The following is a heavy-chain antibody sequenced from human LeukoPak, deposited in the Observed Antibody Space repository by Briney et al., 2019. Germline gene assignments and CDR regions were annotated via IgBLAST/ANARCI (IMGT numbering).Heavy chain of an antibody. CDR1: GYSFTIYW. CDR2: IDPSDSYT. J-gene: IGHJ4*02. V-gene: IGHV5-10-1*01. D-gene: IGHD4-17*01. CDR3: ARQFYGDYAFDY. Sequence: GESLKISCKGSGYSFTIYWITWVRQMPGKGLEWMGTIDPSDSYTNYSPSFQGRVTISTDKSINTAYLHWSSLTASDTAIYYCARQFYGDYAFDYWGQGTLVTVSS.